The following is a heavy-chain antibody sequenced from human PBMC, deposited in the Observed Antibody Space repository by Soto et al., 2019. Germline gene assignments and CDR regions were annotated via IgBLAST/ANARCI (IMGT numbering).Heavy chain of an antibody. Sequence: ASVKVSCKASGYIFTTYPIHWVRQAPGQGLEWMGWINADNGDTKYSQKFQDRVAITRDTPASTAYMELSSLRSEDTAVYYCTRAPRGENWGQGTLVTVSS. J-gene: IGHJ1*01. CDR3: TRAPRGEN. D-gene: IGHD2-21*01. CDR2: INADNGDT. V-gene: IGHV1-3*01. CDR1: GYIFTTYP.